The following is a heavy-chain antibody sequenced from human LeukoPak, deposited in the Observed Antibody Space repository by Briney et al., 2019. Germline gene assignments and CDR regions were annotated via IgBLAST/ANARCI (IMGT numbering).Heavy chain of an antibody. CDR3: ARSGYCSGGSCYEMSWFDP. J-gene: IGHJ5*02. CDR1: GGSISSSSYY. CDR2: IYYSGST. Sequence: SGTLSLTCTVSGGSISSSSYYWGWIRQPPGKGLEWIGSIYYSGSTYYNPSLKSRVTISVDTSKNQFSLKLSSVTAADTAVYYCARSGYCSGGSCYEMSWFDPWGQGTLVTVSS. V-gene: IGHV4-39*01. D-gene: IGHD2-15*01.